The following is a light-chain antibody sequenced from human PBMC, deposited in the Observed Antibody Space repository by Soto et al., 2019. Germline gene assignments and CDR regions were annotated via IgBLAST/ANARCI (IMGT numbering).Light chain of an antibody. J-gene: IGLJ7*01. CDR2: SNN. CDR3: AAWDDSLNGAV. CDR1: SSNIGTNP. V-gene: IGLV1-44*01. Sequence: QAVVTQPPSASGTPGQRVSISCSGSSSNIGTNPVNWFRQLPGTAPKLLIYSNNQRPSGVPDRFSGSKSGTSASLAISGLQSEDEADYYCAAWDDSLNGAVFGGGTQLTVL.